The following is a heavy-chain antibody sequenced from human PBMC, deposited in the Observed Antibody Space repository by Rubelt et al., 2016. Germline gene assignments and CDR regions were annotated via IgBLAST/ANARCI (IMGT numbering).Heavy chain of an antibody. J-gene: IGHJ4*02. Sequence: QVQLVQSGAEVKKSGASVKVSCKASGYIFTSYGFTWVRQAPGQGLEWMGRINCNIGGANYAQKFQGRVTMTRDTSITTTYMEMGSLRSDDTAVYYCAREFPDFWGQGTLVTVSS. V-gene: IGHV1-2*06. CDR1: GYIFTSYG. CDR2: INCNIGGA. CDR3: AREFPDF.